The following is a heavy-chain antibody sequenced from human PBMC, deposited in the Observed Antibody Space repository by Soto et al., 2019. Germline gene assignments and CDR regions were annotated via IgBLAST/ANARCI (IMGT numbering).Heavy chain of an antibody. CDR2: TFYRSKWYN. D-gene: IGHD1-26*01. V-gene: IGHV6-1*01. Sequence: SQTLSLTCAISGDSVSSNSAAWSWIRQSPSRGLEWLGRTFYRSKWYNDYAVSVKGRITINPDTSKNQFSLQLNSVTPEDTAVYYCAKEGGNHYYSSAIDAWGQGTTLTIS. CDR3: AKEGGNHYYSSAIDA. CDR1: GDSVSSNSAA. J-gene: IGHJ6*02.